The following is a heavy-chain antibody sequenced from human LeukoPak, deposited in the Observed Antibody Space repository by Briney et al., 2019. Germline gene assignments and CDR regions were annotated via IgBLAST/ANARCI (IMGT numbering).Heavy chain of an antibody. CDR1: GFTFSTYS. Sequence: GGSLRLSCAVSGFTFSTYSMNWVRQAPGKGLEWVSSISSSSSYIYYADSVKGRFTISRDNAKNSLYLQVNSLRAEDTAVYYCARTSTTLDYWGQGTLVTVSS. J-gene: IGHJ4*02. V-gene: IGHV3-21*01. CDR3: ARTSTTLDY. D-gene: IGHD1-26*01. CDR2: ISSSSSYI.